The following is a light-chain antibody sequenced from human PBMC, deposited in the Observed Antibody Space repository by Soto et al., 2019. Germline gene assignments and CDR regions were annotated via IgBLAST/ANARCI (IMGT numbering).Light chain of an antibody. CDR1: ETIRSN. J-gene: IGKJ5*01. Sequence: IVMTPSPVTLSVSPVERATLSCRASETIRSNLAWYQQKPGQAPRLLIYGASTRATGLPARFSGSGSGTDFTLTISRLEPEDFAVYYCQQYGSSPITFGQGTRLEIK. CDR2: GAS. V-gene: IGKV3-20*01. CDR3: QQYGSSPIT.